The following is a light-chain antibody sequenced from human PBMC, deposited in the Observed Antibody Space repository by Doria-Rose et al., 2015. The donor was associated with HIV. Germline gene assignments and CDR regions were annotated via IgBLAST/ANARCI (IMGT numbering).Light chain of an antibody. CDR3: QQRSNWRLT. J-gene: IGKJ4*01. CDR1: PSVSSY. V-gene: IGKV3-11*01. Sequence: LSCRASPSVSSYLAWYQQKPGQAPRLLMYDASNRATGIPARFGGSGSGTDFTLTISSLEPEDFAVYYCQQRSNWRLTFGGGTKVEIK. CDR2: DAS.